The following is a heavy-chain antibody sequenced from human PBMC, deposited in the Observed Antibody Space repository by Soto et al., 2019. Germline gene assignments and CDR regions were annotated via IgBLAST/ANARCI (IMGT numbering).Heavy chain of an antibody. J-gene: IGHJ4*02. CDR3: ARDREYYDSSGLYFDY. CDR1: GGPISGYY. Sequence: SETLSLTCSVFGGPISGYYWSWIRQPPGKGLEWIGYTYYGCNTNYNPSLKSRVTISVDTSKNQFSLMCVSVSVGDSAVYYCARDREYYDSSGLYFDYWGQGTLVAVSS. D-gene: IGHD3-22*01. V-gene: IGHV4-59*01. CDR2: TYYGCNT.